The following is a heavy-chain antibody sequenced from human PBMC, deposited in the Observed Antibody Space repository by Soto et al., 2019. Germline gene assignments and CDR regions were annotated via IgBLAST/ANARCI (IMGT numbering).Heavy chain of an antibody. CDR1: GYSFSNFY. CDR3: AIGSVVVMGAATGGLIY. V-gene: IGHV1-46*01. J-gene: IGHJ4*02. CDR2: INPGRGLT. Sequence: QVQLVQSGAEVKTPGASVRVSCKASGYSFSNFYIHWVRQAPGQGLEWIGVINPGRGLTTYAQRFQGRVSITADKSTTTAYMELSSLRSEDTAVYYCAIGSVVVMGAATGGLIYWGQGALVTVSS. D-gene: IGHD2-21*01.